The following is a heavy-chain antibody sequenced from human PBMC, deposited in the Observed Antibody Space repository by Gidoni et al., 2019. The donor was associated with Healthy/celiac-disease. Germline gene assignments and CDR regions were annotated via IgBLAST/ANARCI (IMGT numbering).Heavy chain of an antibody. Sequence: QVQLVESGGGVVQPGRSLRLSCAASGFTFSSYAMHWVRQAPGKGLEWVAVISYDGSNKYYADSVKGRFTISRDNSKNTLYLQMNSLRAEDTAVYYCARGAITFPWGQGTLVTVSS. CDR3: ARGAITFP. CDR2: ISYDGSNK. V-gene: IGHV3-30-3*01. D-gene: IGHD3-16*01. J-gene: IGHJ5*02. CDR1: GFTFSSYA.